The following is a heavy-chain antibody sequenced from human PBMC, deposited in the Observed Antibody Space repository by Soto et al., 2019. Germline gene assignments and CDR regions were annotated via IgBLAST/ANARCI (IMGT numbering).Heavy chain of an antibody. D-gene: IGHD5-18*01. CDR1: GFTFSNFW. CDR2: IYSDGSGT. V-gene: IGHV3-74*03. J-gene: IGHJ4*02. Sequence: EVQLVESGGGLVQPGGSLRLPCAPSGFTFSNFWMHWVRKAPGKGRVWVSRIYSDGSGTLYADSVKGRFTISRDNAKSTLFLQMNSLRAEDTAVYYCATLNSFGSDYWGRGTLVTVSS. CDR3: ATLNSFGSDY.